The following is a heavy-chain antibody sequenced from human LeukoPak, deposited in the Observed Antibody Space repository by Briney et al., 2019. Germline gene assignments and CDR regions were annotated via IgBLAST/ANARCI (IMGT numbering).Heavy chain of an antibody. D-gene: IGHD2-15*01. V-gene: IGHV4-34*01. CDR1: GGSFSGYY. CDR2: INHSGST. J-gene: IGHJ4*02. Sequence: PSETLSLTCAVYGGSFSGYYWSWIRQPPGKGLEWIGEINHSGSTNYNPSLKSRVTISVDTSKNQFSPKLSSVTAADTAVYYCARGLAAGYWGQGTLVTVSS. CDR3: ARGLAAGY.